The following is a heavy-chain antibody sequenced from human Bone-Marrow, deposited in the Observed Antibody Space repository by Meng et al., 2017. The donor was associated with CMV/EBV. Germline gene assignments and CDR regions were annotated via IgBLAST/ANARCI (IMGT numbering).Heavy chain of an antibody. CDR1: GFTFSSYA. V-gene: IGHV3-30*04. Sequence: LSCAASGFTFSSYAMHGVRQAPRKGLEWVEVISYDGSNKYYADSVKGRFTISRDNSKNTLYLQMNSLRAEDTAVYYCARGGGQLGFNYWGQGTLVTVSS. CDR3: ARGGGQLGFNY. CDR2: ISYDGSNK. D-gene: IGHD6-6*01. J-gene: IGHJ4*02.